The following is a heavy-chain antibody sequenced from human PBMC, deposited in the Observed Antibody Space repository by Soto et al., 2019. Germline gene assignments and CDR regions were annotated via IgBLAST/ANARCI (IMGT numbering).Heavy chain of an antibody. D-gene: IGHD3-22*01. CDR2: ISSSSSYI. CDR3: ARDPAGYYYDSSGYSDY. Sequence: EVQLVESGGGLVKPGGSLRLSCAASGFTFSSYSMNWVRQAPGKGLEWVSSISSSSSYIYYADSVKGRFTISRDNAKNSLYLQMNSLRAEDTAVYYCARDPAGYYYDSSGYSDYWGQGTLVTVSS. CDR1: GFTFSSYS. J-gene: IGHJ4*02. V-gene: IGHV3-21*01.